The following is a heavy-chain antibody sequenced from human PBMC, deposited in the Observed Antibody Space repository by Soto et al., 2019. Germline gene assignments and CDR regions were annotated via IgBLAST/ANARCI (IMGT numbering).Heavy chain of an antibody. CDR3: ARVGGAPLGAFDI. D-gene: IGHD1-26*01. CDR1: GASITDYY. Sequence: SETLSLTCTVSGASITDYYWSWIRQPPGKGLEWIGYIFYSGSIKYNPSLTSRVTVSVDTSKNQFSLRLSSVTAADTAVYYCARVGGAPLGAFDIWGQGTLVTVSS. CDR2: IFYSGSI. J-gene: IGHJ3*02. V-gene: IGHV4-59*12.